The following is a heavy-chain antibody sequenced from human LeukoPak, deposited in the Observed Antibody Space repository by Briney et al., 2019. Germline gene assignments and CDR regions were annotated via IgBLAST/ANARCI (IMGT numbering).Heavy chain of an antibody. Sequence: SETLSLTCTVSGGSISSSSYYWSWIRQPPGKGLEWIGSIYYSGSTYYNPSLKSRVAISVDTSKNQFSLRLNSVTAADTAVYYCARSPRYYDSSGPLVLFDYWGQGTLVTVSS. V-gene: IGHV4-39*01. J-gene: IGHJ4*02. CDR3: ARSPRYYDSSGPLVLFDY. D-gene: IGHD3-22*01. CDR1: GGSISSSSYY. CDR2: IYYSGST.